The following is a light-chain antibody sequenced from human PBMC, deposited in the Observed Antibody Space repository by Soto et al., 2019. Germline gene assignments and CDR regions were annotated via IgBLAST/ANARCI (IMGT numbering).Light chain of an antibody. J-gene: IGKJ2*01. CDR1: QSVSSY. V-gene: IGKV3-11*01. CDR3: QQRSNWPPYT. Sequence: EIVLTQSPATLSWSTGERATLSCRASQSVSSYLAWYQQKPGQAPRLRIYDASNRATGIPARFSGSGSGTDFTLTISSLEPEDFAVYYCQQRSNWPPYTFGQGTKLEIK. CDR2: DAS.